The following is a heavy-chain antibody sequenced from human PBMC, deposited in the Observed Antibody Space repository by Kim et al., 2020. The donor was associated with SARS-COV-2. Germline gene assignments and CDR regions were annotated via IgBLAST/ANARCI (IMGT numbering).Heavy chain of an antibody. J-gene: IGHJ6*02. D-gene: IGHD4-17*01. V-gene: IGHV3-9*01. CDR3: AKGMSGDYSGYYYGMDV. Sequence: GGSLRLSCAASGFTFDDYAMHWVRQAPGKGLEWVSGISWNSGSIGYTDSVKGRFTISRDNAKNSLYLQMNSLRAEDTALYYCAKGMSGDYSGYYYGMDVWGQGTTVTVSS. CDR1: GFTFDDYA. CDR2: ISWNSGSI.